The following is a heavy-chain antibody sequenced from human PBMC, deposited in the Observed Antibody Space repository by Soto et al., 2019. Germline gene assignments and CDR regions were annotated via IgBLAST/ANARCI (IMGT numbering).Heavy chain of an antibody. CDR2: INTGGGDT. CDR1: GYTFTSYN. V-gene: IGHV1-3*04. Sequence: QVQLVQSGAEVKKPGASVKVSCKASGYTFTSYNMHWVRQAPGQGLEWMGWINTGGGDTIYSQKFQGRVAITRDTSASTAFMELSSLTSVDTAVYYCARHPDLDYWGQGTLVTVSS. J-gene: IGHJ4*02. CDR3: ARHPDLDY.